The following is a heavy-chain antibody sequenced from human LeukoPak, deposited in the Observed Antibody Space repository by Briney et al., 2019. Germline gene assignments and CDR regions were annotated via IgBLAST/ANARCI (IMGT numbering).Heavy chain of an antibody. V-gene: IGHV1-46*03. CDR3: ARGPRGYSYGQSNWFDP. Sequence: ASVKVSCKASGYTFTSYYMRWVRQAPGQGLEWMGIVNPSGGSTSYAQKFQGRVTMTSDTSTSTVYMDLSSLRSEDTAVYYCARGPRGYSYGQSNWFDPWGQGTLVTVSS. CDR2: VNPSGGST. CDR1: GYTFTSYY. D-gene: IGHD5-18*01. J-gene: IGHJ5*02.